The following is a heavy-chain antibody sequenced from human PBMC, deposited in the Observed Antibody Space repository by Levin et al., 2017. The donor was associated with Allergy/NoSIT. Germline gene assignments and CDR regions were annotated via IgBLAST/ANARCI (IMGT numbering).Heavy chain of an antibody. V-gene: IGHV3-9*01. CDR1: GFTFDDYA. J-gene: IGHJ4*02. D-gene: IGHD5-18*01. Sequence: GGSLRLSCAASGFTFDDYAMHWVRQAPGKGLEWVSGISWNSGSIGYADSVKGRFTISRDNAKNSLYLQMNSLRAEDTALYYCAKDTGPAMVTSAMDYWGQGTLVTVSS. CDR3: AKDTGPAMVTSAMDY. CDR2: ISWNSGSI.